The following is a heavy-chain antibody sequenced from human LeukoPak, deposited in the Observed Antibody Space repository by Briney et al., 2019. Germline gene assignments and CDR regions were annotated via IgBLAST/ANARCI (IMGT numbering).Heavy chain of an antibody. Sequence: GASVKVSCKASGYTFTSYGISWVRQAPGQGLEWMGGIIPIFGTANYAQKFQGRVTITADESTSTAYMELSSLRSEDTAVYYCARDGKGQIQPQVLFHYRGQGTLVTVSS. D-gene: IGHD5-18*01. V-gene: IGHV1-69*13. CDR3: ARDGKGQIQPQVLFHY. J-gene: IGHJ4*02. CDR2: IIPIFGTA. CDR1: GYTFTSYG.